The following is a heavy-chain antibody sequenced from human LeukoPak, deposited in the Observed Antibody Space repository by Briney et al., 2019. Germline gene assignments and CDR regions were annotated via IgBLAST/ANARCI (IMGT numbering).Heavy chain of an antibody. CDR3: AKWSSSSWYDY. CDR2: ISASGGST. J-gene: IGHJ4*02. V-gene: IGHV3-23*01. Sequence: PGGSLRLSCAASGFTFSSSAMSWVRQVPGKGLEWVSGISASGGSTSYADSVRGRFTISRDNSKNTLYVQMNSLRAEDTAIYYCAKWSSSSWYDYWGQGTLVTVSS. CDR1: GFTFSSSA. D-gene: IGHD6-13*01.